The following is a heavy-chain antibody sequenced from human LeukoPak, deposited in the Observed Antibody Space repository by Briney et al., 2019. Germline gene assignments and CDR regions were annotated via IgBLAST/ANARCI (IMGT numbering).Heavy chain of an antibody. D-gene: IGHD2-2*01. Sequence: ASVKVSCKASGYTFTGYYMHWVRQAPGQGLEWMGWINPNSGGTNYAQKFQGRVTMTRDTSISTAYMELSRLRSDDTAVYYCARSWRGPLSHPSWGPAANFDYWGQGTLVTVSS. CDR2: INPNSGGT. CDR1: GYTFTGYY. J-gene: IGHJ4*02. CDR3: ARSWRGPLSHPSWGPAANFDY. V-gene: IGHV1-2*02.